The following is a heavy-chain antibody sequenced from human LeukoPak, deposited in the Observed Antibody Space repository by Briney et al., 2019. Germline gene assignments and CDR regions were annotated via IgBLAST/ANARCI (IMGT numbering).Heavy chain of an antibody. V-gene: IGHV3-74*01. J-gene: IGHJ6*02. CDR3: ARDLWRENYYYYDMDV. Sequence: GGSLRLSCAASGFTFSSYWMHGVRPAPGKGRVWVSRINSDGSSTSYAGSVKGRFTISRDNAKNTLYLQMNSLRAEDTAVYYCARDLWRENYYYYDMDVWGQGTTVTVSS. CDR2: INSDGSST. CDR1: GFTFSSYW.